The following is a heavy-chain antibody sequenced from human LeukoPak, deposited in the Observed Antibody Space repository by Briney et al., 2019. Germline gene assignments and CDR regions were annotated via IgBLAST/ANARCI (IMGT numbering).Heavy chain of an antibody. CDR1: GFPFSNNP. CDR2: ISTAITTT. J-gene: IGHJ4*02. D-gene: IGHD3-22*01. Sequence: PGGSLRLSCVVSGFPFSNNPMNWVRQAPGKGLEWVSYISTAITTTYYAESVKGRFTISRDNAKNSLYLQMNSLRAEDTAVYYCARDGYYYDSRVPVDYWGQGTLVTVSS. CDR3: ARDGYYYDSRVPVDY. V-gene: IGHV3-48*01.